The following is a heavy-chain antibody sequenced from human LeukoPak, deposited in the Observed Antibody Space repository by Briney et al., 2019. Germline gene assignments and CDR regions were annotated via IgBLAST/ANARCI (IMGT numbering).Heavy chain of an antibody. CDR1: GGSISSGGYS. D-gene: IGHD3-10*01. V-gene: IGHV4-30-2*01. CDR3: ARGVYYYGSGSYYNSGYFDY. J-gene: IGHJ4*02. CDR2: IYHSGST. Sequence: SETLSLTCAVSGGSISSGGYSWSWIRQPPGKGLEWNGYIYHSGSTYYNPSLKSRVTISVDRSKNQFSLKLSPVAAADTAVYYCARGVYYYGSGSYYNSGYFDYWGQGTLVTVSS.